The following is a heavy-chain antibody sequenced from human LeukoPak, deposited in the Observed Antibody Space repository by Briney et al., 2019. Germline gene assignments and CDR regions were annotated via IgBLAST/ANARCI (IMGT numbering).Heavy chain of an antibody. CDR3: AKDSEWFGELGVDY. CDR2: IRYDGSNK. CDR1: GFTFSSYC. J-gene: IGHJ4*02. V-gene: IGHV3-30*02. Sequence: GGSLRLSCAASGFTFSSYCMQWVRQAPGRGLEWVAFIRYDGSNKYYADSVKGRFTISRDNSKNTLYLQMNSLRAEDTAVYYCAKDSEWFGELGVDYWGQGTLVTVSS. D-gene: IGHD3-10*01.